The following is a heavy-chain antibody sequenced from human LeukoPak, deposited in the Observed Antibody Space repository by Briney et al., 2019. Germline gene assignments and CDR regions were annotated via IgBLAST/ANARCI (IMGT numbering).Heavy chain of an antibody. CDR3: AKGLKYYYDSSPSPGMY. CDR2: ISGSSSDI. D-gene: IGHD3-22*01. CDR1: AFTFSSYS. V-gene: IGHV3-21*04. Sequence: PGGSLRLSCAGSAFTFSSYSMNWVRQAPGKGLEWVSSISGSSSDIYYADSVKGRFTISRDNSKNTLYLQMNSLRAEDTAVYYCAKGLKYYYDSSPSPGMYWGQGTLVTVSS. J-gene: IGHJ4*02.